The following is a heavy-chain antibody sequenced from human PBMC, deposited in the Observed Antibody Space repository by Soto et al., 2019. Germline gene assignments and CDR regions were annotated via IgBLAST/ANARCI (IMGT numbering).Heavy chain of an antibody. J-gene: IGHJ4*02. Sequence: HPGGSLRLSCAASGFTFSSYGMHWVRQAPGKGLEWVAVIWYDGSNKYYADSVKGRFTISRDNSKNTLYLQMNSLRAEDTAVYYCVIFHYGSGSYWVRSPPFDYWGQGTLVTVSS. CDR3: VIFHYGSGSYWVRSPPFDY. D-gene: IGHD3-10*01. CDR2: IWYDGSNK. V-gene: IGHV3-33*01. CDR1: GFTFSSYG.